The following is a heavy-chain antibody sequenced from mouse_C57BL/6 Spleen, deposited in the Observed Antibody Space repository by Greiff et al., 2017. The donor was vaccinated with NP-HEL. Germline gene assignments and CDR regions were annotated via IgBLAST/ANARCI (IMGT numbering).Heavy chain of an antibody. D-gene: IGHD2-5*01. V-gene: IGHV1-50*01. J-gene: IGHJ2*01. CDR2: IDPSDSYT. CDR3: ARFYYSNYVGY. CDR1: GYTFTSYW. Sequence: QVHVKQPGAELVKPGASVKLSCKASGYTFTSYWMQWVKQRPGQGLEWIGEIDPSDSYTNYNQKFKGKATLTVDTSSSTAYMQLSSLTSEDSAVYYCARFYYSNYVGYWGQGTTLTVSS.